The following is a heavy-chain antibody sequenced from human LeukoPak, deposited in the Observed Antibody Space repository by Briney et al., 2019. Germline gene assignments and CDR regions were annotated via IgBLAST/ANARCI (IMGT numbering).Heavy chain of an antibody. J-gene: IGHJ5*02. D-gene: IGHD2-15*01. CDR2: INQDGSEE. CDR1: GFSFSDYW. V-gene: IGHV3-7*01. CDR3: ARDGSKSCSGGSCYMNWFDP. Sequence: GGSLRLSCGASGFSFSDYWMTWVRQAPGKGLEWVANINQDGSEEYYVASVKGRFTISRDNAKNSLYLQMTSLRAEDTAVYYCARDGSKSCSGGSCYMNWFDPWGQGTLVTVSS.